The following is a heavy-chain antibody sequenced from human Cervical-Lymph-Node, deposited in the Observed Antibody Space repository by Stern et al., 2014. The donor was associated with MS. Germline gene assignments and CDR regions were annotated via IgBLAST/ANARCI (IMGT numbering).Heavy chain of an antibody. Sequence: QVQLVQSGAEVKKPGASMTISCKTSGYNFIDHAIHWVRQAHGQRLEWLGWINVGPGTTKYSQKFQGRVSFTRDKAASAAYMDLSSLSPDDTAVYYCARQPDYSDFLDFWGQGTLVTVSS. CDR1: GYNFIDHA. V-gene: IGHV1-3*01. D-gene: IGHD4-11*01. J-gene: IGHJ4*02. CDR3: ARQPDYSDFLDF. CDR2: INVGPGTT.